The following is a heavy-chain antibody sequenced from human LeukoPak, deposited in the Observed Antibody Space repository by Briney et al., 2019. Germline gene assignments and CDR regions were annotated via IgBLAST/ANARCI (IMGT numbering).Heavy chain of an antibody. CDR1: GFPFNNFG. Sequence: PGGSLRLSCAASGFPFNNFGMNWVRQAQGKVLEWVSYISSSSSTMSYADSVKGRFTISRDNAKNSLFLQMNSLRAEDTAVYYCARGGAARPDYWGQGTLVTVSS. V-gene: IGHV3-48*01. J-gene: IGHJ4*02. CDR3: ARGGAARPDY. CDR2: ISSSSSTM. D-gene: IGHD6-6*01.